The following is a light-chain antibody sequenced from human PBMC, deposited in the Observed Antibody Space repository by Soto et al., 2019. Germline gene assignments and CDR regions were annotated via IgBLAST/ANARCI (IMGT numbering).Light chain of an antibody. CDR1: LSLLHRNGYNY. Sequence: DIVLXXXPLXXXXXXXXPASISCRSSLSLLHRNGYNYVNWYLQKPGQSPQLLIHLGSNRASGVPDRFSGSGSGTDFTLQISRVEAEDVGVYHCMQSLQTPKTFGQGTKVEIK. J-gene: IGKJ1*01. V-gene: IGKV2-28*01. CDR2: LGS. CDR3: MQSLQTPKT.